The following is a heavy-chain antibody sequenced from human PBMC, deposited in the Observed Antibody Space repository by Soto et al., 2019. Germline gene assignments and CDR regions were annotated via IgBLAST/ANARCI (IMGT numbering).Heavy chain of an antibody. D-gene: IGHD5-12*01. CDR2: IIPIFGTA. J-gene: IGHJ2*01. CDR1: GGTFSSYT. Sequence: QVQLVQSGAEVKKPGSSVTVSCKASGGTFSSYTISWVRPAPGEGLEWMGGIIPIFGTANYAQKFQVRVTISADEYTSTAYMELRSLRSEDTAVYYCAIANHRWLQLWYFDLWGRGTLVTVSS. V-gene: IGHV1-69*12. CDR3: AIANHRWLQLWYFDL.